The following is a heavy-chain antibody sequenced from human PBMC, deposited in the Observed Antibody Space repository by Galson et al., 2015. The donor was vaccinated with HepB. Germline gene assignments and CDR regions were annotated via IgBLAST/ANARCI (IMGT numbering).Heavy chain of an antibody. V-gene: IGHV2-70*04. CDR3: ARIGARSSGWDFDY. Sequence: PALVKPTQTLTLTCTFSGSSLTTSGMRVSWIRQPPGKALEWLARIDWDDDKFYSTSLKTRLTISKDTSKNQVVLTMTNMDPVDTATYYCARIGARSSGWDFDYWGQGTLVTVSS. CDR1: GSSLTTSGMR. D-gene: IGHD6-19*01. CDR2: IDWDDDK. J-gene: IGHJ4*02.